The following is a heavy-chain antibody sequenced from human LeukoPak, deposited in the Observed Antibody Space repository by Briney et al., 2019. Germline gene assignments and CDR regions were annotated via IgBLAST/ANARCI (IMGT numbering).Heavy chain of an antibody. CDR2: IFHSGST. D-gene: IGHD3-22*01. J-gene: IGHJ3*02. V-gene: IGHV4-38-2*02. CDR1: GYSISSGFY. Sequence: SETLSLTCSVSGYSISSGFYWGWIRQPPGKGLEWIGSIFHSGSTYYNPSLKSRVTISVDTSKNQFSLKLSSVTAADAAVYYCARANYYDSSGYSRGAFDIWGQGTMVTVSS. CDR3: ARANYYDSSGYSRGAFDI.